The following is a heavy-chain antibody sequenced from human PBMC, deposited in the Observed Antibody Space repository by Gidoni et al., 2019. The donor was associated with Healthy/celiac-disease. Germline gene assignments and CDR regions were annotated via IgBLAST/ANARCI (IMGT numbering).Heavy chain of an antibody. Sequence: QVQLQESGPGLVTPSQTLSLTCTVSGGSISRGGYYWSWIRQHPGKGLEWIGYIYYSGSTYYNPSLKSRVTISVDTSKNQFSLKLSSVTAADTAVYYCASYPSGYYYLDAFDIWGQGTMVTVSS. J-gene: IGHJ3*02. CDR3: ASYPSGYYYLDAFDI. CDR1: GGSISRGGYY. V-gene: IGHV4-31*03. CDR2: IYYSGST. D-gene: IGHD3-22*01.